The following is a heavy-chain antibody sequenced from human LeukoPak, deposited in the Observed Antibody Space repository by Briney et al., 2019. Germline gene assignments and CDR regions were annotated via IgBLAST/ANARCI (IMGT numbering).Heavy chain of an antibody. CDR3: ARCYSDFWSGYKDHYFDY. CDR2: INAGNGNT. V-gene: IGHV1-3*01. CDR1: GYTFTSYA. J-gene: IGHJ4*02. Sequence: ASVEVSCKASGYTFTSYAMHWVRQAPGQRLEWMGWINAGNGNTKYSQKFQGRVTITRDTSASTAYMELSSLRSEDTAVYYCARCYSDFWSGYKDHYFDYWGQGTLVTVSS. D-gene: IGHD3-3*01.